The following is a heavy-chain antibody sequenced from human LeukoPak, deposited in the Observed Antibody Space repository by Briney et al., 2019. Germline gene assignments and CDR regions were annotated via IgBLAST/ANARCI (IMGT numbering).Heavy chain of an antibody. D-gene: IGHD1-26*01. J-gene: IGHJ4*02. V-gene: IGHV3-30-3*01. CDR1: GFTFSSYA. CDR2: ISYDGSNK. CDR3: ARELRVGATGVGDY. Sequence: GGSLRLSCAASGFTFSSYAMHWVRQAPGKGLEWVAVISYDGSNKYYADSVKGRFTISRDNSKNTLYLQMNSLRAEDTAVYYCARELRVGATGVGDYWGQGTLVTVSS.